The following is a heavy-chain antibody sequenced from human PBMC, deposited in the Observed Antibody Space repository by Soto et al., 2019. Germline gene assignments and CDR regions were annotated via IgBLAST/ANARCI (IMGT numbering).Heavy chain of an antibody. CDR1: GGSINTFY. D-gene: IGHD5-12*01. Sequence: PSETLSLTSTVSGGSINTFYWSWVRQPAGKGLEGIGRIFSSGSTSFNPSLESRVAMSVDTSKNHFSLNLSSVTAADMAVYYCAREGSYSAYNFAHGIQLWSFDFWGQGALVTVSS. CDR2: IFSSGST. V-gene: IGHV4-4*07. CDR3: AREGSYSAYNFAHGIQLWSFDF. J-gene: IGHJ4*02.